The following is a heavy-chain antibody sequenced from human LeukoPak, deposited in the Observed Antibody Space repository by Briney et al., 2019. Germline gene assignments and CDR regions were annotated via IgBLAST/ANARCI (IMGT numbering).Heavy chain of an antibody. CDR3: ARGYGGLLDY. CDR2: IYHSGST. Sequence: PSQTLSLTCAVSGGSISSGGYSWSWIRQPPGKGLEWIGYIYHSGSTYYNPSLKSRVTISVDRSKNQFSLKLSSVTAADTAVYYCARGYGGLLDYWGQGTLVTVSS. V-gene: IGHV4-30-2*01. D-gene: IGHD4-23*01. CDR1: GGSISSGGYS. J-gene: IGHJ4*02.